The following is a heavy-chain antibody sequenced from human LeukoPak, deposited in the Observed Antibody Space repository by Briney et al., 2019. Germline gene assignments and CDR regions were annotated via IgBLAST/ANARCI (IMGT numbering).Heavy chain of an antibody. Sequence: GGSLRLSCAASGFTFSSYGMHWVRQAPGKGLEWVAVIWYDGSNKYYADSVKGRFTISRDNSKNTLYLQVNSLRAEDTAVYYCARQLGFTYYDILTGYPPLGYGMDVWGQGTTVTVSS. CDR3: ARQLGFTYYDILTGYPPLGYGMDV. CDR2: IWYDGSNK. V-gene: IGHV3-33*01. J-gene: IGHJ6*02. D-gene: IGHD3-9*01. CDR1: GFTFSSYG.